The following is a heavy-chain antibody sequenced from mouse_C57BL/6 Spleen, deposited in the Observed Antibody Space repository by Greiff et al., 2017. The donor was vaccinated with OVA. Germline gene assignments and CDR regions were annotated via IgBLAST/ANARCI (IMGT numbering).Heavy chain of an antibody. CDR2: IYPRDGST. V-gene: IGHV1-78*01. J-gene: IGHJ4*01. CDR3: ARNPNYYGSSGYYAMDY. Sequence: VKLMESDAELVKPGASVKISCKVSGYTFTDHTIHWMKQRPEQGLEWIGYIYPRDGSTKYNEKFKGKATLTADKSSSTAYMQLNSLTSEDSAVYFCARNPNYYGSSGYYAMDYWGQGTSVTVSS. CDR1: GYTFTDHT. D-gene: IGHD1-1*01.